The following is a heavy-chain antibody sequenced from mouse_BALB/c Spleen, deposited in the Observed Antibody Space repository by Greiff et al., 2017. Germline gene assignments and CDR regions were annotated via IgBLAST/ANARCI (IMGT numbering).Heavy chain of an antibody. CDR2: IYPGSGNT. Sequence: VQLQQSGAELVRPGTSVKISCKASGYAFTNYWLGWVKQRPGHGLEWIGDIYPGSGNTYYNEKFKGKATLTADKSSSTAYMQLSSLTSEDSAVYFCARALYYGYRAYWGQGTLVTVSA. D-gene: IGHD1-2*01. V-gene: IGHV1-63*01. J-gene: IGHJ3*01. CDR1: GYAFTNYW. CDR3: ARALYYGYRAY.